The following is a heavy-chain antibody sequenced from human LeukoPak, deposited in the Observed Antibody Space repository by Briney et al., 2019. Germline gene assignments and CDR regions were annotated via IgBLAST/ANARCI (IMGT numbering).Heavy chain of an antibody. V-gene: IGHV3-30*18. CDR2: ISYDGSNK. CDR1: GFTFSSYG. Sequence: GGSLRLSCAASGFTFSSYGMHWVRQAPGKGLEWVAVISYDGSNKYYADSVKGRFTISRDNSKNTLYLQMNSPRAEDTAVYYCAKDPSTMVRGVIPYWGQGTLVTVSS. CDR3: AKDPSTMVRGVIPY. J-gene: IGHJ4*02. D-gene: IGHD3-10*01.